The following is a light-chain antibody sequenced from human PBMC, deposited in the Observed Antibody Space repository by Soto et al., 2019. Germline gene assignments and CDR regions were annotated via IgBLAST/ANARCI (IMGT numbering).Light chain of an antibody. J-gene: IGKJ1*01. CDR3: QQYNGYSTWT. V-gene: IGKV1-5*01. Sequence: DIHLTQSPSTLSASVGDRVTIXXRASQSVSIWLAWYRQKPGKAPEVLXWDASSLQRGVPSRFSGSGSGTEFTLTISSLQPDDFATYYCQQYNGYSTWTFGQGTKVDIK. CDR1: QSVSIW. CDR2: DAS.